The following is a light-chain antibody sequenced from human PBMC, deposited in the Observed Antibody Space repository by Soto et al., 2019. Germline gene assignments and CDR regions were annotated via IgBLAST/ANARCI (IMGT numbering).Light chain of an antibody. CDR1: QSVSSN. CDR3: HHYNDWPPKQYT. Sequence: EIVMTQSPATLSVSPGERATVSCRASQSVSSNLAWYQQEPGQAPRLLIYDASTRATGIPARFSGSGSGTEFTLTISSLQSEDFAVYYCHHYNDWPPKQYTFGQGTKLEIK. J-gene: IGKJ2*01. V-gene: IGKV3-15*01. CDR2: DAS.